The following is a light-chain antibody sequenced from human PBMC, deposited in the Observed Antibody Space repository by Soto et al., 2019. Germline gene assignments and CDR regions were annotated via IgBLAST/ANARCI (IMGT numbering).Light chain of an antibody. V-gene: IGKV1-33*01. J-gene: IGKJ2*01. CDR3: QQYVNLPYT. CDR2: DTT. Sequence: DIPMTQSPTSLAASVGDRVTITCQASQDLTNYLNWYQQKPGEAPKLLIYDTTTLAEGVPTRFSGGGSGTHFTFTISGLQPEDAAIYFCQQYVNLPYTFGQGTKLEFK. CDR1: QDLTNY.